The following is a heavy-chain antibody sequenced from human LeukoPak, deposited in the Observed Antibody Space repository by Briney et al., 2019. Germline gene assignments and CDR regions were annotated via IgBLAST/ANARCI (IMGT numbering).Heavy chain of an antibody. CDR1: AGSISSYY. V-gene: IGHV4-4*07. CDR3: ARASGWYLGNWFDP. CDR2: IYTSGST. J-gene: IGHJ5*02. Sequence: PSETLSLTCTVSAGSISSYYWSWIRQPTGKGLEWIGRIYTSGSTNYNPSLKSRVTMSVDTSKNQFSLKPSSVTAADTAVYYCARASGWYLGNWFDPWGQGTLVTVSS. D-gene: IGHD6-19*01.